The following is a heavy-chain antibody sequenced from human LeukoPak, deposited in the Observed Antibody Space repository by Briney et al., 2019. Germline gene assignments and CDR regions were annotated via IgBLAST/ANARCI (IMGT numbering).Heavy chain of an antibody. Sequence: ASVKVSCKSSGYTFTSYAMNWVRQAPGQGLEWMGWINTNTGNPTYAQGFTGRFVFSLDTSVSTAYLQISSLKAEDTAVYYCAREGGVRGVIISSWFDPWGQGTLVTVSS. J-gene: IGHJ5*02. CDR1: GYTFTSYA. CDR3: AREGGVRGVIISSWFDP. V-gene: IGHV7-4-1*02. CDR2: INTNTGNP. D-gene: IGHD3-10*01.